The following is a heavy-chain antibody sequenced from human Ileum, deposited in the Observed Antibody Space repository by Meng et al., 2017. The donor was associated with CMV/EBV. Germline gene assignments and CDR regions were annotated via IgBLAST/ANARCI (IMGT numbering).Heavy chain of an antibody. D-gene: IGHD2-2*02. CDR3: ARDRGIVVVPAAIGGWFDP. CDR1: FSSYA. Sequence: FSSYAISWVRPAPGQGLEWMGGIIPIFGTANYAQMFQGRVTITTDESTSTAYMELSSLRSEDTAVYYCARDRGIVVVPAAIGGWFDPWGQGTLVTVSS. J-gene: IGHJ5*02. V-gene: IGHV1-69*05. CDR2: IIPIFGTA.